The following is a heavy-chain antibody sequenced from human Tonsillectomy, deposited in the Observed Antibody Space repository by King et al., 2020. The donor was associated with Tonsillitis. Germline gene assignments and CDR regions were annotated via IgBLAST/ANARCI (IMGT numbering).Heavy chain of an antibody. CDR1: GFTFSSYA. V-gene: IGHV3-23*04. D-gene: IGHD3-3*01. CDR3: ANLYYDFWRGYTDDAFDF. CDR2: VSGSGGST. J-gene: IGHJ3*01. Sequence: VQLVESGGGLVQPGGSLRLSCAASGFTFSSYAMNWVRQAPGKGLEWVSGVSGSGGSTYYTDSVKGRFTISRDNSKNPLYLKMNSLRAEDTAVYYCANLYYDFWRGYTDDAFDFWGQGTMVTVSA.